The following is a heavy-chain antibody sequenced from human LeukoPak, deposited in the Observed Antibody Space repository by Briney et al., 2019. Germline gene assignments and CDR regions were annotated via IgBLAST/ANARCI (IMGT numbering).Heavy chain of an antibody. V-gene: IGHV4-39*07. J-gene: IGHJ4*02. D-gene: IGHD5-24*01. CDR2: IYYSGST. CDR3: ARDMPGTRWLQPYYFDY. Sequence: KPSETLSLTCTVSGGSISSSSYYWGWIRQPPGKGLEWIGSIYYSGSTYYNPSLKSRVTISVDTSKNQFSLKLSSVTAADTAVYYCARDMPGTRWLQPYYFDYWGQGTLVTVSS. CDR1: GGSISSSSYY.